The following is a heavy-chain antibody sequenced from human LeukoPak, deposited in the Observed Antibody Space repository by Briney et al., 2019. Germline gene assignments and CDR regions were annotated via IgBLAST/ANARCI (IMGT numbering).Heavy chain of an antibody. V-gene: IGHV1-46*01. Sequence: ASVKVSCKASGYTFTSYYMHWVRQAPGQGLEWMGIINPSGGSTSYAQKFQGRVTMTRDMSTSTVYMELSSLRSEDTAVYYCARDGFLHYYESSGLDYWGQGTLVTVSS. CDR2: INPSGGST. CDR3: ARDGFLHYYESSGLDY. D-gene: IGHD3-22*01. J-gene: IGHJ4*02. CDR1: GYTFTSYY.